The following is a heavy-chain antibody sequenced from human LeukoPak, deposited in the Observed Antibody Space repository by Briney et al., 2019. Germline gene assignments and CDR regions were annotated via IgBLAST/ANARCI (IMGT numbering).Heavy chain of an antibody. Sequence: PSETLSLTCTVSGGSISSGGYYWSWIRQHPGKGLEWIGYIYYSGSTNYNPSLKSRVTISVDTSKNQFSLKLSSVTAEDTAVYYCASFSRSTTVTQAHAFDIWGQGTMVTVSS. D-gene: IGHD4-11*01. CDR3: ASFSRSTTVTQAHAFDI. J-gene: IGHJ3*02. CDR2: IYYSGST. V-gene: IGHV4-61*08. CDR1: GGSISSGGYY.